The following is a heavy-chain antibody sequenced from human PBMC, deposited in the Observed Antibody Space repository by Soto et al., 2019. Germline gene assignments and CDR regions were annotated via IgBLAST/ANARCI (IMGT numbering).Heavy chain of an antibody. CDR3: ARAAGLAYCCGDCSIYAFDI. CDR2: INPNSGGT. D-gene: IGHD2-21*02. Sequence: ASVKVSCKASGYTFTGYYMHWVRQAPGQGLEWMGWINPNSGGTNYAQKFQGWVTMTRDTSISTAYMELSRLRSDDTAVYYCARAAGLAYCCGDCSIYAFDIWGQGTMVPVSS. J-gene: IGHJ3*02. V-gene: IGHV1-2*04. CDR1: GYTFTGYY.